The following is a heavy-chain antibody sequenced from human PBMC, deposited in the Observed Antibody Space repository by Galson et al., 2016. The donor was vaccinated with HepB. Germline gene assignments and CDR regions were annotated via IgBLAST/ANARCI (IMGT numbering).Heavy chain of an antibody. V-gene: IGHV3-21*01. Sequence: SLRLSCAASGFTFKSYSMNWVRQAPGKGLEWVSYISTSSSYIFYADSVKGRFTISSDKAKNSLQLQMNSRRAEDTAVDYCARAAGHGHYGSGSRFDYWGQGTLVTVSS. D-gene: IGHD3-10*01. CDR2: ISTSSSYI. CDR1: GFTFKSYS. J-gene: IGHJ4*02. CDR3: ARAAGHGHYGSGSRFDY.